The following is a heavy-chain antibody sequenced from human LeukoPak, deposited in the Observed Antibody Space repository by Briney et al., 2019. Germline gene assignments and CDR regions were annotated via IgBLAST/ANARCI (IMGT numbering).Heavy chain of an antibody. CDR3: TKDVTPGGADV. CDR2: ISSSSSYI. V-gene: IGHV3-21*04. D-gene: IGHD1-14*01. J-gene: IGHJ6*02. CDR1: GFTFSSYS. Sequence: PGGSLRLSCAASGFTFSSYSMNWVRQAPGKGLEWVSSISSSSSYIYYADSVKGRFTISRDNAKNSLYLQMNSLRVEDTALYYCTKDVTPGGADVWGQGTTVTVSS.